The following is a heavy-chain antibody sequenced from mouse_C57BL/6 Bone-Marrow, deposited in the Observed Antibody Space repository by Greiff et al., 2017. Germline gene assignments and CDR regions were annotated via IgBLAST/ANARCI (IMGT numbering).Heavy chain of an antibody. CDR2: IYPRSGNT. CDR3: ARGAYYINYFDY. D-gene: IGHD2-12*01. Sequence: QVQLQQSGAELARPGASVKLSCKASGYTFTSYGISWVKQRTGQGLEWIGEIYPRSGNTYYNETFKGKATLTADKSSSTAYMELRSLTSEDSAVYFCARGAYYINYFDYWGQGTTLTVSS. V-gene: IGHV1-81*01. CDR1: GYTFTSYG. J-gene: IGHJ2*01.